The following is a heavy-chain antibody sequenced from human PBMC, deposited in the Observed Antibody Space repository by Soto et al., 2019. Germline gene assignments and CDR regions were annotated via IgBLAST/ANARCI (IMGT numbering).Heavy chain of an antibody. Sequence: QVQLVQSGAELKKPEASVKVSCKASGYTFSNYDMNWVRQATGQGPEWIGWVNPHNGDTGYAQKFQGRVTLTTDISTTTAYMELTSLRSEDTAIYYCAKVSRKGSAIDFDYWGQGTLITVSS. CDR1: GYTFSNYD. J-gene: IGHJ4*02. CDR3: AKVSRKGSAIDFDY. D-gene: IGHD3-10*01. V-gene: IGHV1-8*01. CDR2: VNPHNGDT.